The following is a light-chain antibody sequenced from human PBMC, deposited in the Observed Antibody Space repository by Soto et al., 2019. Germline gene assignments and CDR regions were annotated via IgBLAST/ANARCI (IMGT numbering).Light chain of an antibody. Sequence: QSVLTQPRSVSGSPGQSVTISCTGASTYVSWYQQHPGKAPKLIIFDVADRPSGVPLRFSASKSGNTASLTISGLQAEDEAVYYCCSNACAYTTFGGGTKVTVL. CDR3: CSNACAYTT. V-gene: IGLV2-11*01. CDR1: STY. CDR2: DVA. J-gene: IGLJ2*01.